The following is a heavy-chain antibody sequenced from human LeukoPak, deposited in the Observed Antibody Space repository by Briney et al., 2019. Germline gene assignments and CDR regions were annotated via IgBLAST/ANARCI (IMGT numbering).Heavy chain of an antibody. Sequence: GGSLRLSCAASALTFSTYWMPWVRQAPGKGLVWVSPINGDGSLSYPDSVKGRFTISRDNTKNMPYLQMNSLRAEDTAVYYCAGGASSTVHYWGQGTLVTVSS. J-gene: IGHJ4*02. CDR3: AGGASSTVHY. CDR1: ALTFSTYW. CDR2: INGDGSL. V-gene: IGHV3-74*01. D-gene: IGHD6-13*01.